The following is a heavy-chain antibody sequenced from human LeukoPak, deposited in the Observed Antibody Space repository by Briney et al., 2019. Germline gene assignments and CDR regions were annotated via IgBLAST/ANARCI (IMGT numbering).Heavy chain of an antibody. CDR1: GFTLSNYA. CDR3: AKWGDYDILTGYYDPDY. J-gene: IGHJ4*02. CDR2: VSGRDDST. V-gene: IGHV3-23*01. D-gene: IGHD3-9*01. Sequence: GGSLRLSCAASGFTLSNYAMYWVRQAPGKGLEWVSAVSGRDDSTFYADSVQGRFTISRDTSKSTLYLQMNSLRVEDTAVYYCAKWGDYDILTGYYDPDYWGQGTLVTVSS.